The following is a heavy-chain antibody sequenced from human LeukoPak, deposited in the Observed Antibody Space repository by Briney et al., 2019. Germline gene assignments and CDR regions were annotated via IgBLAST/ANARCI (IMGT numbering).Heavy chain of an antibody. V-gene: IGHV3-30*04. D-gene: IGHD6-19*01. CDR2: ISYDGSDK. Sequence: PGGSLRLPCAASGFTFSSYAVQSVRQAPGKGLEWVAVISYDGSDKNYADSVKGRFTISRDNSKNTLYLQMNSLRADDTAVYYCARAVYRSGGYYFDYWGQGTLVIVSS. CDR1: GFTFSSYA. J-gene: IGHJ4*02. CDR3: ARAVYRSGGYYFDY.